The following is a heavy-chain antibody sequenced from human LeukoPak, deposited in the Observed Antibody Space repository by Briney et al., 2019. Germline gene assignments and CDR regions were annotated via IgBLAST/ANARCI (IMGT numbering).Heavy chain of an antibody. CDR2: ISDSGGRT. J-gene: IGHJ4*02. D-gene: IGHD3-22*01. CDR1: GITLSNYG. CDR3: AKRGVVIRVILVGFHKEAYYFDS. V-gene: IGHV3-23*01. Sequence: GGALRLSCAVSGITLSNYGMSWVRQAPGKGREWVAGISDSGGRTNYADSVKGRFTISRDNPKNTLHLQMNSLRAEDTAVYFCAKRGVVIRVILVGFHKEAYYFDSWGQGALVTVSS.